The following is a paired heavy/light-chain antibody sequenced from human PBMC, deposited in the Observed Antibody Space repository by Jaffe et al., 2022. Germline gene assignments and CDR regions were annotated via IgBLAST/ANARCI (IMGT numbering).Heavy chain of an antibody. D-gene: IGHD1-1*01. V-gene: IGHV4-39*01. CDR1: GGSISSRSYY. J-gene: IGHJ4*02. CDR2: IHYSGST. Sequence: QLQLQESGPGLVKPSETLSLTCAVSGGSISSRSYYWGWIRQPPGKGLEWIGSIHYSGSTYYNLSLKSRVTISVDTSKNQFSLKLSSVTAADTAVYYCASLGTDWNDFYLDYWGQGTLVTVSS. CDR3: ASLGTDWNDFYLDY.
Light chain of an antibody. CDR3: HQYNDWLWT. CDR1: ESVSSN. Sequence: EIVMTQSPATLSVSPGERATLSCRATESVSSNLAWYQQKPGQAPRLLIYGASTRATGIPARFSGSGSGTEFTLTISSLQSEDFAVYYCHQYNDWLWTFGQGTKVEIE. V-gene: IGKV3-15*01. CDR2: GAS. J-gene: IGKJ1*01.